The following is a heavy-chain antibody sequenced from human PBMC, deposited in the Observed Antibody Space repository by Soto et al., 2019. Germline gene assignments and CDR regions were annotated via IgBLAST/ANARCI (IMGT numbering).Heavy chain of an antibody. Sequence: GSLRVSCVASGLSFSSYAMTWVRQAPGKGLEWVSAISGGDGSPSYADSVKGRFTISRDNSKNTLYLHMNSLRADDTAAYYCAKWHTYNYDSLAFSGFDCWGQGTQVTVSS. D-gene: IGHD3-16*01. CDR1: GLSFSSYA. V-gene: IGHV3-23*01. J-gene: IGHJ4*02. CDR2: ISGGDGSP. CDR3: AKWHTYNYDSLAFSGFDC.